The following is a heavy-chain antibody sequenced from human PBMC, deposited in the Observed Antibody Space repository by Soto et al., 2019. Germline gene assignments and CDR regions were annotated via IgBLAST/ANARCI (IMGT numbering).Heavy chain of an antibody. CDR1: GYSFINYA. D-gene: IGHD6-25*01. CDR3: ARGQSSGWTALDY. CDR2: INAASGNT. Sequence: VASVKVSCKXSGYSFINYAMFWVRQAPGQRLEWMGWINAASGNTKYSQKFRGRVTITRDTLASTAYMELSSLRSEDTAIYYCARGQSSGWTALDYWGQGALVTVSS. J-gene: IGHJ4*02. V-gene: IGHV1-3*01.